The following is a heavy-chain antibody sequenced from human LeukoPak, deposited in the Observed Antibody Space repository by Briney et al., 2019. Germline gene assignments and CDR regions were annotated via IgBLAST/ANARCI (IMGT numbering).Heavy chain of an antibody. D-gene: IGHD2-2*01. CDR3: TRPDRGIVVVPAAMYY. Sequence: GRSLRLSCTASGFTFGDYAMSWVRQAPGKGLEWVGFIRSKAYGGTTEYAASVKGRFTISRDDSKSIAYLQMNSLKTEDTAVYYCTRPDRGIVVVPAAMYYWGQGTLVTVSS. V-gene: IGHV3-49*04. J-gene: IGHJ4*02. CDR2: IRSKAYGGTT. CDR1: GFTFGDYA.